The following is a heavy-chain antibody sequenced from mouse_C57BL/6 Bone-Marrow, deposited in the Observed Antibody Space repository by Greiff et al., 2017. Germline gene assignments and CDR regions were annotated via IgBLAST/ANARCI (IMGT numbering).Heavy chain of an antibody. V-gene: IGHV1-54*01. D-gene: IGHD1-1*01. CDR2: INPGSGGT. J-gene: IGHJ3*01. CDR1: GYAFTNYL. CDR3: ARSYYGWFAY. Sequence: VQLQQSGAELVRPGTSVKVSCKASGYAFTNYLIEWVKQRPGQGLVWIGVINPGSGGTNYNEKFKGKATLTADKSSSTAYMQLSSLTSEDSAVYFCARSYYGWFAYWGQGTLVTVSA.